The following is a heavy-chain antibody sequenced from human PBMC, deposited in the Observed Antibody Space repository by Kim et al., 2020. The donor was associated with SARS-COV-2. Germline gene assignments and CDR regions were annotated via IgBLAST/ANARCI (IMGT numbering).Heavy chain of an antibody. V-gene: IGHV3-74*01. J-gene: IGHJ4*02. CDR2: INSDGSST. Sequence: GGSLRLSCAASGFTFSSYWMHWVRQAPGKGLVWVSRINSDGSSTSYADSVKGRFTISRDNAKNTLYLQMNSLRAEDTAVYYCARARYYVWGSYPYFDYWGQGTLVTVSS. CDR3: ARARYYVWGSYPYFDY. CDR1: GFTFSSYW. D-gene: IGHD3-16*02.